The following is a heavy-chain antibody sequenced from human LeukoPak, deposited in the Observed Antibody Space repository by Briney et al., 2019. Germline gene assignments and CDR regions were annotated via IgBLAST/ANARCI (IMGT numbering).Heavy chain of an antibody. CDR3: ASLYCSSTTCYYNWFDP. J-gene: IGHJ5*02. CDR1: GYTFTSYD. V-gene: IGHV1-8*01. Sequence: ASVKVSCKASGYTFTSYDINWVRQATGQGLEWMGWMNPNSGNTGYAQKFQGRVTMTRNTSISTAYMELSSLRSDDTAVYYCASLYCSSTTCYYNWFDPWGQGTLVTVSS. CDR2: MNPNSGNT. D-gene: IGHD2-2*01.